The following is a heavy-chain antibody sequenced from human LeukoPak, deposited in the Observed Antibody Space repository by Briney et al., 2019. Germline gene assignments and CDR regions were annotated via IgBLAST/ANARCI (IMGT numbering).Heavy chain of an antibody. CDR3: ARAYPDIVVVPVH. Sequence: GGSLRLSCAASGFTFSDYYMSWIRQAPGKGLEWVSYISSSGSTIYYADSVKGRFTISRDNAKNSLYLQMNSLRAEDTAVYYCARAYPDIVVVPVHWGQGTLVTVSS. D-gene: IGHD2-2*01. CDR2: ISSSGSTI. V-gene: IGHV3-11*04. CDR1: GFTFSDYY. J-gene: IGHJ4*02.